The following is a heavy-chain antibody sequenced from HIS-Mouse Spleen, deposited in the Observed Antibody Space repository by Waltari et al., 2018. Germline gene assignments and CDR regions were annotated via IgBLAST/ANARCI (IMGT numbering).Heavy chain of an antibody. CDR1: GFTFSSLC. CDR2: IWYDGSNK. J-gene: IGHJ4*02. D-gene: IGHD2-8*01. CDR3: AKGGLMVYAIGDY. Sequence: QVQLVESGGGVVQHGRSLRLSCAASGFTFSSLCMNWVRQAPGKGLEWVAVIWYDGSNKYYADSVKGRFTISRDNSKNTLYLQMNSLRAEDTAVYYCAKGGLMVYAIGDYWGQGTLVTVSS. V-gene: IGHV3-33*06.